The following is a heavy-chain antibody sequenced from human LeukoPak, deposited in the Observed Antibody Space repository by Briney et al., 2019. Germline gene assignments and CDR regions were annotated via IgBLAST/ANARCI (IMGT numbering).Heavy chain of an antibody. J-gene: IGHJ4*02. V-gene: IGHV1-2*02. CDR1: GYTFTGYY. D-gene: IGHD3-10*01. Sequence: GASVKVSCTASGYTFTGYYMHWVRQAPGQGLEWMGWINPNSGGTNYAQKFQGRVTMTRDTSISTAYMELSRLRSDDTAVYYCARAGVVRTILSDYWGQGTLVTVSS. CDR2: INPNSGGT. CDR3: ARAGVVRTILSDY.